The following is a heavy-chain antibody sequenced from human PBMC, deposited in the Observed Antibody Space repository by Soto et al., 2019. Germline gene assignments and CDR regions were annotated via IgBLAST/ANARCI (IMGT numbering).Heavy chain of an antibody. J-gene: IGHJ4*02. CDR2: IWYDESNR. D-gene: IGHD3-22*01. V-gene: IGHV3-33*01. CDR3: ARDDDSSGHYSYYGY. Sequence: GSLRLACAASVFTFRSYGMHWVRRAPGKGMEWVAVIWYDESNRFYAESVKGRFTVSRDISKNMFYLQMNSLTAEDTAVYYCARDDDSSGHYSYYGYWGQGTLVTVSS. CDR1: VFTFRSYG.